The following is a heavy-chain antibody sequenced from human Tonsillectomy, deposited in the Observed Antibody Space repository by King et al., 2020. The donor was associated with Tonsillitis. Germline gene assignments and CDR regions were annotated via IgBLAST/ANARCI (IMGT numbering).Heavy chain of an antibody. D-gene: IGHD6-19*01. J-gene: IGHJ6*02. CDR2: ISSSGSTI. V-gene: IGHV3-11*01. CDR3: ARTNSSGWTHYYYYYGMDV. CDR1: GFTFSDYY. Sequence: VQLVESGGGLVNPGGSLRLSCAASGFTFSDYYMSWIRQAPGKGLEWVSYISSSGSTIYYADSVKGRFTISRDNAKNSLYLQMNSLRAEDTAVYYCARTNSSGWTHYYYYYGMDVWGQGTTVTVSS.